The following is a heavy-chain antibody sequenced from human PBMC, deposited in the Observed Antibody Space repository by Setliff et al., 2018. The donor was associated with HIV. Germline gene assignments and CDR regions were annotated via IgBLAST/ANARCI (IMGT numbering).Heavy chain of an antibody. CDR3: ARGDTVVVSAAIRFEL. J-gene: IGHJ1*01. CDR2: INPNSGGT. V-gene: IGHV1-2*06. Sequence: WASVKVSCKTSGYTFPDYYLHWVRQAPGQGLEWMGRINPNSGGTNYAQKFQGRVSVTGDTSISTAYMELSRLRSDDTAIYYCARGDTVVVSAAIRFELWGQGTLVTVSS. D-gene: IGHD2-2*02. CDR1: GYTFPDYY.